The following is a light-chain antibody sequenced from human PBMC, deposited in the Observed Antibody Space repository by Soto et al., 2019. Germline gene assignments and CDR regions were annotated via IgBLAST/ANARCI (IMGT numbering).Light chain of an antibody. CDR3: MQALQTPRT. CDR2: LGS. J-gene: IGKJ3*01. Sequence: DIVMTQSPLSLPVTPGEPASISCRSSQSLLHSNGYNYLDWYLQKPGQSPQLLIYLGSNRASGVHDRFSGSRSGTDFTLKISRVEAEDVRVYDCMQALQTPRTFGPGNTVDIK. V-gene: IGKV2-28*01. CDR1: QSLLHSNGYNY.